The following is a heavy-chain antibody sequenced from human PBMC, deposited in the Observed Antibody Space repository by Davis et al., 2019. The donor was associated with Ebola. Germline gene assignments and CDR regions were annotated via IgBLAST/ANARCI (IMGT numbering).Heavy chain of an antibody. CDR2: IYYGGST. CDR1: GGSFHTYY. J-gene: IGHJ4*02. CDR3: ARGTYSSSPPDY. Sequence: SETLSLTCTVSGGSFHTYYWSWIRQPPGKGLEWIGYIYYGGSTNYNPSLKSRVTISVDRPKNQFSLKLTSVTAADTAVYYCARGTYSSSPPDYWGQGTLVAVSS. D-gene: IGHD6-13*01. V-gene: IGHV4-59*01.